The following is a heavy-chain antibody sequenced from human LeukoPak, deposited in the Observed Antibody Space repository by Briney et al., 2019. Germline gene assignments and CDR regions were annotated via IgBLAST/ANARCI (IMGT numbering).Heavy chain of an antibody. Sequence: PSETLSLTCAVYGGSFSGNNWCWICQPPGKGLGWIGEINHSGSTNYNPSLKSRVTISGDTSKNLFSLNLSSVTAADTAVYYCARGRRRSSGWSFDYWGQGTLVTVSS. D-gene: IGHD6-19*01. J-gene: IGHJ4*02. CDR1: GGSFSGNN. CDR3: ARGRRRSSGWSFDY. V-gene: IGHV4-34*01. CDR2: INHSGST.